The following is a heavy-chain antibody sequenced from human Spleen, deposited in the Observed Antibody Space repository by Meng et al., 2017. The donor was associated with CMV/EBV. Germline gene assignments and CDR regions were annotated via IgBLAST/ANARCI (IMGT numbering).Heavy chain of an antibody. Sequence: VSGGCNSSKDWNRKRQHRGKREEWIGNNENRGRNKKKTNIKRRVNISVDTSKNHFSLKLNSVTAADTAVYYCARDPHWGSDWYFDLWGRGTLVTVSS. J-gene: IGHJ2*01. V-gene: IGHV4-59*01. CDR3: ARDPHWGSDWYFDL. D-gene: IGHD7-27*01. CDR2: NENRGRN. CDR1: GGCNSSKD.